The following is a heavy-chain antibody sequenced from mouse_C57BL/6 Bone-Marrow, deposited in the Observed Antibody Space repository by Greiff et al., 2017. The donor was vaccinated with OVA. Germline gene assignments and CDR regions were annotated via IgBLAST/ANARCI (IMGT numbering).Heavy chain of an antibody. CDR3: AREVTTNYYAMDY. CDR1: GYTFTSYW. V-gene: IGHV1-53*01. Sequence: VQLQQPGTDLVKPGASVTLSCKASGYTFTSYWMHWVKQRPGQGLEWIGNINPSNGGNNYNEKLKSQATLTVDKSSSTAYMQLSSLTSEDSAVYYCAREVTTNYYAMDYWGQGTSVTVSS. CDR2: INPSNGGN. J-gene: IGHJ4*01. D-gene: IGHD2-2*01.